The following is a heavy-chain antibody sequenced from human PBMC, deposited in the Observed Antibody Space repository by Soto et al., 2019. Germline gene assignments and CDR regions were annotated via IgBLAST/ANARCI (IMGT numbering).Heavy chain of an antibody. Sequence: EGSLKVSCAASGFTFDDYTMHWVRQAPGKGLEWVSLISWDGGSTYYADSVKGRFTISRDNSKNSLYLQMNSLRTEDTVLYYCTAGEGRSYGMDVWGQGTTVTVSS. J-gene: IGHJ6*02. CDR3: TAGEGRSYGMDV. CDR1: GFTFDDYT. D-gene: IGHD3-10*01. CDR2: ISWDGGST. V-gene: IGHV3-43*01.